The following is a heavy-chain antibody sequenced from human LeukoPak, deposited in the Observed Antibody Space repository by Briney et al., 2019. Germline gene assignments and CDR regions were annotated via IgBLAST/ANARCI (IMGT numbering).Heavy chain of an antibody. J-gene: IGHJ5*02. CDR2: IYYSGST. CDR3: ARSYGSGSYYSVIRFLNWFDP. Sequence: PSETLSLTCTVSGGSTTTSYWNWIRQPPGKGLEWIGYIYYSGSTNYNPSLKSRVTISVDTSKNQFSLKLSSVTAADTAVYYCARSYGSGSYYSVIRFLNWFDPWGQGTLVTVSS. D-gene: IGHD3-10*01. CDR1: GGSTTTSY. V-gene: IGHV4-59*01.